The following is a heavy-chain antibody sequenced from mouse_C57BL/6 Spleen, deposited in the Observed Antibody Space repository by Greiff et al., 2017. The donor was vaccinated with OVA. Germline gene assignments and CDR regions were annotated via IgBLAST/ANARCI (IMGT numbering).Heavy chain of an antibody. CDR1: GYTFTNYW. J-gene: IGHJ3*01. Sequence: VKLMESGAELVRPGTSVKMSCKASGYTFTNYWIGWAKQRPGHGLEWIGDIYPGGGYTNYNEKFKGKATLTADKSSSTAYMELSSLTNEDSAVYYCTSYDYFAYWGQGTLVTVSA. CDR2: IYPGGGYT. CDR3: TSYDYFAY. D-gene: IGHD2-4*01. V-gene: IGHV1-63*01.